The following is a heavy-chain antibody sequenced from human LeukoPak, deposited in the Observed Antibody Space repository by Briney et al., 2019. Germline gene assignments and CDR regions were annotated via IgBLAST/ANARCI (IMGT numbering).Heavy chain of an antibody. J-gene: IGHJ4*02. CDR3: AKGGYSSHFDY. D-gene: IGHD6-13*01. Sequence: VGSLRLSCAASGFTFSSYAMSAVREAPGKGLEWVSAISGSGGSTYYADSAKGRFTISRDNSKNTLYLQMNSLSAEGTDVYYCAKGGYSSHFDYWGQGTLVTVSS. CDR2: ISGSGGST. V-gene: IGHV3-23*01. CDR1: GFTFSSYA.